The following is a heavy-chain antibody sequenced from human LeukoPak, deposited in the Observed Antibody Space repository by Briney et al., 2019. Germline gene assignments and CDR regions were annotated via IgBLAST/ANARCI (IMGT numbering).Heavy chain of an antibody. Sequence: SVKVSCTASGGTFSSYAISWVRQAPGQGLEWMGGIIPIFGTANYAQTFQGRVTMTRDMSTSTVYMELSSLRSEDTAVYYCARVHHYFDIAFDYWGQGTLVTVSS. D-gene: IGHD3-22*01. J-gene: IGHJ4*02. V-gene: IGHV1-69*05. CDR1: GGTFSSYA. CDR3: ARVHHYFDIAFDY. CDR2: IIPIFGTA.